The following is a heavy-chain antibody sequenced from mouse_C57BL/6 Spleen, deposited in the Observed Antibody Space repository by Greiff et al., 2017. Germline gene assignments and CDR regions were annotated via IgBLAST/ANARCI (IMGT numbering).Heavy chain of an antibody. Sequence: EVQLQQSGPELVKPGASVKISCKASGYTFTDYYMNWVKQSHGKSLEWIGDINPNNGGTSYNQKFKGKATLTVDKSSSTAYMELRSLTSEDSAVYYCARGGSFYYFDYWGQGTTLTVSS. J-gene: IGHJ2*01. V-gene: IGHV1-26*01. CDR3: ARGGSFYYFDY. CDR1: GYTFTDYY. CDR2: INPNNGGT.